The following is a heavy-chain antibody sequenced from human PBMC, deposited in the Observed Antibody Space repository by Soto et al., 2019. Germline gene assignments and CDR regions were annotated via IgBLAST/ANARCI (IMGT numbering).Heavy chain of an antibody. V-gene: IGHV4-59*01. Sequence: SEPLSLTCTVAGGSISSYYWSWIRQPPGKGREWIGYIYYSGSTNYNPSLKSRVTISVDTSKNQFSLKLSSVTAADTAVYYCAAKSGLLWFGEGEYYGMDVWGQGTTVTVSS. CDR1: GGSISSYY. CDR2: IYYSGST. CDR3: AAKSGLLWFGEGEYYGMDV. J-gene: IGHJ6*02. D-gene: IGHD3-10*01.